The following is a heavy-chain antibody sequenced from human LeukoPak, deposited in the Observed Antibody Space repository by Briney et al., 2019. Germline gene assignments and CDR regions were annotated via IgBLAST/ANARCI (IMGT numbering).Heavy chain of an antibody. J-gene: IGHJ6*03. Sequence: PGWSLRLSCAACVFTFSSYGMHWVRQAPCKGLEWVAFIRYDGSNKYYADSVKGRFTISRDNSKNTLYLQMNNLIAEDPAVYYCAKDDSTGYYYYMGVWGKGTTVTVSS. CDR3: AKDDSTGYYYYMGV. V-gene: IGHV3-30*02. CDR2: IRYDGSNK. CDR1: VFTFSSYG. D-gene: IGHD4-11*01.